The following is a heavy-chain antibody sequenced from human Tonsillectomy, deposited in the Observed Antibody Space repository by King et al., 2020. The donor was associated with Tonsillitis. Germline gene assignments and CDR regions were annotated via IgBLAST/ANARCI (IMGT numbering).Heavy chain of an antibody. CDR1: VFIFSSYT. J-gene: IGHJ3*02. Sequence: VQLVESGGGLVKPGGSLRLSCASSVFIFSSYTMNWVRQAPGKGLEWGSSISSSSTYRYYEDTVKGRFTVSRDNAKNSLYLQVNSLRAEDTAVYYCAREAPYSGSYYGDAFDIWGQGTMVTVSS. D-gene: IGHD1-26*01. CDR3: AREAPYSGSYYGDAFDI. V-gene: IGHV3-21*01. CDR2: ISSSSTYR.